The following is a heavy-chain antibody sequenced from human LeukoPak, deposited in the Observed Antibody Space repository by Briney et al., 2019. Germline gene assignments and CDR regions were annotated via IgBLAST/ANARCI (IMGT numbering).Heavy chain of an antibody. D-gene: IGHD3-10*01. CDR1: GGSASSGSYY. V-gene: IGHV4-61*01. CDR2: IYYSGST. Sequence: SETLSLTCTVSGGSASSGSYYWSWIRQPPGKGLEWIGYIYYSGSTNYNPSLKSRVTISVDTSKNQFSLKLSSVTAADTAVYYCARASRVRGVPLDYWGQGTLVTVSS. J-gene: IGHJ4*02. CDR3: ARASRVRGVPLDY.